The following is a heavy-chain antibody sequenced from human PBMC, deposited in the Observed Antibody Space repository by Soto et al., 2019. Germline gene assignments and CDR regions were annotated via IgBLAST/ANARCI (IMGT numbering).Heavy chain of an antibody. Sequence: QVQLVESGGGVVQPGRSLRLSCAASGFTFSSSGMHWVRQAPGKGLEWVAVTSFDGSSGYYADSVRGRFTISRDNSNNTLYLQMNSLRAEDTAVYYCAKSPPAVAGYFDYWGQGTLGTGSS. D-gene: IGHD6-19*01. CDR1: GFTFSSSG. CDR3: AKSPPAVAGYFDY. V-gene: IGHV3-30*18. CDR2: TSFDGSSG. J-gene: IGHJ4*02.